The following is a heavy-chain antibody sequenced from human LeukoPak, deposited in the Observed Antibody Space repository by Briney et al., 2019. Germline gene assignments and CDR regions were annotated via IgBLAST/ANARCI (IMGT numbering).Heavy chain of an antibody. CDR3: ARMFPIRLPAAPTGWFDH. CDR1: GFTFSSYA. J-gene: IGHJ5*02. Sequence: GGSLRLSCAASGFTFSSYAMSWVRQDPGKGLECVSVISGIGGSRYYADSVKGRSTISRDNSSNTLDLKMKSLKAEDTAVYYCARMFPIRLPAAPTGWFDHWGQGTLVTVSS. V-gene: IGHV3-23*01. CDR2: ISGIGGSR. D-gene: IGHD2-2*01.